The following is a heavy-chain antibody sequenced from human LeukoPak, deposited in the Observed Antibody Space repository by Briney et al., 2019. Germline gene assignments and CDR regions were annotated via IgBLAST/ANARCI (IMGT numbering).Heavy chain of an antibody. D-gene: IGHD3-16*02. Sequence: PGGSLRLSCAASGFTFSSYSMNWVGQAPGKGLEGVSSISSSSSYIYYADSVKGRFTISRDNAKNSLYLQMNSLRAEDTAVYYCARDRYYDYVWGSYPPDYWGQGTLVTVSS. CDR1: GFTFSSYS. J-gene: IGHJ4*02. CDR2: ISSSSSYI. CDR3: ARDRYYDYVWGSYPPDY. V-gene: IGHV3-21*01.